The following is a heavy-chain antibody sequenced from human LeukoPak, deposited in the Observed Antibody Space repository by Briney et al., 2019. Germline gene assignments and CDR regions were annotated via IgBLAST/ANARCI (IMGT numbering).Heavy chain of an antibody. CDR1: GFTFSIYW. J-gene: IGHJ4*02. V-gene: IGHV3-74*01. CDR3: AKARDGYWTARGHFDY. Sequence: RGSLRLSCAASGFTFSIYWTHWVRQAPGKGLVWVSRINSDGSSTSYADSVKGRFTISRDNAKNTLYLQMNSLRAEDTAVYYCAKARDGYWTARGHFDYWGQGTLVTVSS. D-gene: IGHD5-24*01. CDR2: INSDGSST.